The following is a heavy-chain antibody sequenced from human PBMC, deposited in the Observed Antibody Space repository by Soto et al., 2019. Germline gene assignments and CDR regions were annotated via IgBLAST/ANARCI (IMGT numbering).Heavy chain of an antibody. Sequence: GASVKVSCKASGFTFTSSAVQWVRQARGQRLEWIGWIVVGSGNTNYAQKFQERVTITRDMSTSTAYMELSSLRSEDTAVYYCAAFHDSGNGFAPGGQGPWVPVS. D-gene: IGHD4-17*01. J-gene: IGHJ5*02. V-gene: IGHV1-58*01. CDR1: GFTFTSSA. CDR3: AAFHDSGNGFAP. CDR2: IVVGSGNT.